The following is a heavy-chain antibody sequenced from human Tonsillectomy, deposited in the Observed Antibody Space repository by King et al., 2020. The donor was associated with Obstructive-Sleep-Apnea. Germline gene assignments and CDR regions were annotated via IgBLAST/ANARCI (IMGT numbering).Heavy chain of an antibody. J-gene: IGHJ4*02. D-gene: IGHD3-22*01. V-gene: IGHV3-23*04. Sequence: VQLVQSGGGLVQPGGSLRLSCAASGFTFSSYAMSWVRQAPGKGLEWVSAISGSGGSTYYADSVKGRFTISRDNSKNTLYLKMNSLGAEDTAVYYCAKARNYYDSSGYYSCLVDYWGQGTLVTVSS. CDR3: AKARNYYDSSGYYSCLVDY. CDR2: ISGSGGST. CDR1: GFTFSSYA.